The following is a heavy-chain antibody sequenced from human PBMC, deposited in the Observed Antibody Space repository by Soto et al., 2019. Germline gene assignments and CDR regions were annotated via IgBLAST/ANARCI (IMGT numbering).Heavy chain of an antibody. V-gene: IGHV4-34*01. CDR2: INHFGSP. CDR1: NGSFMGYY. Sequence: PSETLSLTCGVYNGSFMGYYWTWVRQPPGKGLEWIGEINHFGSPNYNPSLKGRVAISIDTSKHQFSLSLRSLTAADTAVYYCASLNGGRFLDKGDYWGQGILVTVSS. D-gene: IGHD3-3*01. CDR3: ASLNGGRFLDKGDY. J-gene: IGHJ4*02.